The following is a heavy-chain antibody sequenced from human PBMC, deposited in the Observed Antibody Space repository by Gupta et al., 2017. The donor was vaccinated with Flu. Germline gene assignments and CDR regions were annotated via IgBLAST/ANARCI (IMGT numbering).Heavy chain of an antibody. CDR2: IWYNGGTK. CDR1: GFIFSSYG. J-gene: IGHJ3*01. CDR3: ARGVGDSWSGPLSAFDV. Sequence: QVQLVESGGGVVQPGRSLSLSCAASGFIFSSYGMHWVRQAPGKGLEWVAVIWYNGGTKYYGDSVKGRFTISRDNSRDTLYLQMNSLRAEDTAVYYCARGVGDSWSGPLSAFDVWGQGTKVTVSP. V-gene: IGHV3-33*01. D-gene: IGHD3-3*01.